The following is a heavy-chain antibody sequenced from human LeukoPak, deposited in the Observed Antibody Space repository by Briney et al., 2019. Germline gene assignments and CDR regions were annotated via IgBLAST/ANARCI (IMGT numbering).Heavy chain of an antibody. CDR1: GNSISSGYY. J-gene: IGHJ4*02. Sequence: PSETLSLTCTVSGNSISSGYYWGWIRQPPGKGLEWIGSIYHSGSTYYNPSLKSRVTISVDTSKNQFSLKLSSVTAADTAVYYCARDPIDYWGQGTLVTVSS. D-gene: IGHD3-9*01. CDR2: IYHSGST. CDR3: ARDPIDY. V-gene: IGHV4-38-2*02.